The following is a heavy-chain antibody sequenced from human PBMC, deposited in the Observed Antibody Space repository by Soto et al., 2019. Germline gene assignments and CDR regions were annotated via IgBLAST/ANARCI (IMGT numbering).Heavy chain of an antibody. CDR3: ARDRGSINYDFWSGYYRAGPDAFDI. V-gene: IGHV1-18*01. J-gene: IGHJ3*02. CDR1: GYTFTSYD. Sequence: ASVKVSCKASGYTFTSYDINWVRQATGQGLEWMGWMNPNYGITNYAQNLQGIVTITTDTSTSTAYMELRSLRSDDTAVYYCARDRGSINYDFWSGYYRAGPDAFDIWGQGTMVTVSS. CDR2: MNPNYGIT. D-gene: IGHD3-3*01.